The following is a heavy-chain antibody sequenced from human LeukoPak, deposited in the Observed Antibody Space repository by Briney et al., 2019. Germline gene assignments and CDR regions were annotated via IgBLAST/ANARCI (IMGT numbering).Heavy chain of an antibody. CDR3: TTGDDFVYYYYYMDV. D-gene: IGHD1-1*01. J-gene: IGHJ6*03. V-gene: IGHV3-15*01. CDR1: AFTFSNAW. Sequence: GESLRLSWAPSAFTFSNAWMSWVRHAPGKGREWVGRMKSKTDGGKTDYADPVKGRFTISRDDSKNTLYLQMNSLKTEDTAVYYCTTGDDFVYYYYYMDVWGKGTTVTVSS. CDR2: MKSKTDGGKT.